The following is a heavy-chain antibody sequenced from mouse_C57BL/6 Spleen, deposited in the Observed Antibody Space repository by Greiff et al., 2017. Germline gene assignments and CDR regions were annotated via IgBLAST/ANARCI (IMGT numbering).Heavy chain of an antibody. Sequence: EVKLMESGPGLVKPSPSLSLTCSVTGYSITSGFYWNWIRQFPGNKLEWMGYISYDGSNNYNPSLTNRISITRDTSKNQFFLKLDSVTTEDAATYYCARSDYDGFAYWGKGTLVTVSA. CDR2: ISYDGSN. V-gene: IGHV3-6*01. D-gene: IGHD2-4*01. CDR3: ARSDYDGFAY. J-gene: IGHJ3*01. CDR1: GYSITSGFY.